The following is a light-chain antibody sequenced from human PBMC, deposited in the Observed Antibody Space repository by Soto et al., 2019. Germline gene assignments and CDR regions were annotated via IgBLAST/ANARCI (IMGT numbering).Light chain of an antibody. CDR2: GAY. CDR1: QSVSTN. J-gene: IGKJ1*01. CDR3: QQFNKWPRT. V-gene: IGKV3-15*01. Sequence: EVVLTQSPGTLSLSPGERGTLSCRASQSVSTNLAWYQQRPGQAPRLIISGAYTRATGIPARFSGSGSGTEFTLTISSLQSEDFAIYYCQQFNKWPRTFGQGTKVDIK.